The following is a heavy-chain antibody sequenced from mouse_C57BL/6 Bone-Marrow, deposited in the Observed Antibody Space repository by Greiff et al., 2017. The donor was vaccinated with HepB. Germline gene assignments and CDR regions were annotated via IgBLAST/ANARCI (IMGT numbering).Heavy chain of an antibody. V-gene: IGHV6-6*01. Sequence: EVKLVESGGGLVQPGGSMKLSCAASGFTFSDAWMDWVRQSPEKGLEWVAEIRNKANNHATYYAESVKGRFTISRDYSKSSVYLQMNSLRAEDTGIYYCTKGPFYYDYDEDYWGQGTTLTVSS. CDR1: GFTFSDAW. CDR2: IRNKANNHAT. J-gene: IGHJ2*01. D-gene: IGHD2-4*01. CDR3: TKGPFYYDYDEDY.